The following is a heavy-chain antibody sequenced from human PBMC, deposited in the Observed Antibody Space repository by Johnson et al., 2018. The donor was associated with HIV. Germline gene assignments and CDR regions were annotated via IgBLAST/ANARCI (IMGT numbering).Heavy chain of an antibody. Sequence: QVQLVESGGGLIKPGGSLRLSCAASGFSFNDVWMSWVRQAPGKGLEWVSLISHDGSNEYYADSVKGRFTISRDNSKNTLYLQMNSLRAEDTAVYYCARDYDYVWGSPDAFDIWGQGTMVTVSS. D-gene: IGHD3-16*01. V-gene: IGHV3-30-3*01. CDR2: ISHDGSNE. CDR1: GFSFNDVW. CDR3: ARDYDYVWGSPDAFDI. J-gene: IGHJ3*02.